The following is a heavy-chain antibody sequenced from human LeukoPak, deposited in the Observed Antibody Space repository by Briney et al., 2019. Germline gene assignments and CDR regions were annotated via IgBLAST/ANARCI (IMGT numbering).Heavy chain of an antibody. CDR2: IYYSGST. CDR3: ARESIAAAGWFDY. J-gene: IGHJ4*02. CDR1: GGSVSSNSYY. V-gene: IGHV4-61*01. Sequence: SETLSLTCTVSGGSVSSNSYYWSWIRQPPGRGLEWIGYIYYSGSTNYNPSLKSRVTISVDTSKNQFSLKLSSVTAADTAVYYCARESIAAAGWFDYWGQGTLVTVSS. D-gene: IGHD6-13*01.